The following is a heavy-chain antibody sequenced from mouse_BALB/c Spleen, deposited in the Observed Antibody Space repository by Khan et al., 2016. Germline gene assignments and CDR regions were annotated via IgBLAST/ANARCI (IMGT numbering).Heavy chain of an antibody. CDR1: GYTFTNYW. CDR2: INPSTTYT. V-gene: IGHV1-7*01. J-gene: IGHJ2*01. D-gene: IGHD1-1*01. Sequence: QVQLQQPGAELAKPGTSVKMSCKASGYTFTNYWMHWVKQRPGQGLEWIGYINPSTTYTDYNQKFKDKATLTADKSSSTAYIQLSSLTYEDSAVYYCARAFGSRTLDFWGQGTTLTVSS. CDR3: ARAFGSRTLDF.